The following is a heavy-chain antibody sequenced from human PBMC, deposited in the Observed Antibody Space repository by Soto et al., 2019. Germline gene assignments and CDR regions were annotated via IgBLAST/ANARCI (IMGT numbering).Heavy chain of an antibody. Sequence: EVQLVESGGGLVQPGGSLRLSCAASGFTFSSYWMTWVRQAPGKGLEWVANIKQDGSEKYYVDSVKGRFTISRDNAKNSLYLQRNGRRAEDTAVYYCARGWGLDPWGQGTLVTVSS. V-gene: IGHV3-7*04. CDR3: ARGWGLDP. CDR1: GFTFSSYW. CDR2: IKQDGSEK. D-gene: IGHD1-26*01. J-gene: IGHJ5*02.